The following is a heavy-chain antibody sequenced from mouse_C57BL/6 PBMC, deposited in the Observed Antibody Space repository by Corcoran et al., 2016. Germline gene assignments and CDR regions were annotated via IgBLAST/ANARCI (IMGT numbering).Heavy chain of an antibody. D-gene: IGHD1-1*01. J-gene: IGHJ1*03. Sequence: QVQLQQPGAELVRPGSSVKLSCKASGYTFTSYWMDWVKQRPGQGLEWIGNIYPSDSETHYNQKFKDKATLTVDKSSSTAYMQLSSLTSEDSAVYYCARSFTGSSYWYFDVWGTGTTVTVSS. V-gene: IGHV1-61*01. CDR3: ARSFTGSSYWYFDV. CDR2: IYPSDSET. CDR1: GYTFTSYW.